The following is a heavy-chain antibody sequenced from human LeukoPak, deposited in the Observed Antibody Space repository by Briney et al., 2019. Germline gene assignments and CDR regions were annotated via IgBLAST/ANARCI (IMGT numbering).Heavy chain of an antibody. CDR1: GFTFSNYG. D-gene: IGHD6-19*01. CDR2: ISYDRSNE. V-gene: IGHV3-30*03. CDR3: ARVAGYFDY. J-gene: IGHJ4*02. Sequence: GGSLRLSCAASGFTFSNYGMHWVRQAPGKGLEWVAVISYDRSNEYYAGSVKGRFTISRDNSKNTLYLQMNSLRVEDTAVYYCARVAGYFDYWGQGTLVTVSS.